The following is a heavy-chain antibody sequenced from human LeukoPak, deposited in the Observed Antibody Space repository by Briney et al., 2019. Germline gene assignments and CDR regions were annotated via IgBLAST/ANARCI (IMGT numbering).Heavy chain of an antibody. CDR3: ARDIRQQLSLVWFDP. Sequence: SETLSLTCTVSGGSISSSSYYWGWIRQPPGKGLEWIGSIYYSGSTYYNPSLKSRVTISVDTSKNQFSLKLSSVTAADTAVYYCARDIRQQLSLVWFDPWGQGTLVTVSS. CDR2: IYYSGST. J-gene: IGHJ5*02. V-gene: IGHV4-39*07. CDR1: GGSISSSSYY. D-gene: IGHD6-13*01.